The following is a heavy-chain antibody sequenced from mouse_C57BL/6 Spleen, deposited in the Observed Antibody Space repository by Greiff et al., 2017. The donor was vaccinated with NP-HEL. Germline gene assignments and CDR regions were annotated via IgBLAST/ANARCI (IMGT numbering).Heavy chain of an antibody. V-gene: IGHV1-64*01. D-gene: IGHD2-2*01. CDR2: IHPNSGST. CDR3: ARRYGYDRDWYFDV. Sequence: VKLQQPGAELVKPGASVKLSCKASGYTFTNYWMHWVKQRPGQGLEWIGMIHPNSGSTNYNEKFKSKATLTVDKSSSTAYMQLSSLTSEDSAVYYCARRYGYDRDWYFDVWGTGTTVTVSS. CDR1: GYTFTNYW. J-gene: IGHJ1*03.